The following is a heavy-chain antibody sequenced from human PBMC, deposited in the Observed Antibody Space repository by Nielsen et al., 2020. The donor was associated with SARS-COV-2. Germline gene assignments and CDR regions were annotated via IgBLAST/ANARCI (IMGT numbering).Heavy chain of an antibody. Sequence: GESLKISCAASGFTFSSYWMHWVRQAPGKGLVWVSRINSDGSSTSYADSVKGRFTISRDNAKNTLYLQMNSLRAEDTAVYYCARDYTKGYFDWLLPHLPFDYWGQGTLVTVS. CDR2: INSDGSST. V-gene: IGHV3-74*01. D-gene: IGHD3-9*01. CDR1: GFTFSSYW. J-gene: IGHJ4*02. CDR3: ARDYTKGYFDWLLPHLPFDY.